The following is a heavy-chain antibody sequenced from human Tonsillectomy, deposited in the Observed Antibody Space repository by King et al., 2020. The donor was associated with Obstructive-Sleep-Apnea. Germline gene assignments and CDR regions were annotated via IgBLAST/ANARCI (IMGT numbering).Heavy chain of an antibody. J-gene: IGHJ6*02. CDR2: INGDGRST. Sequence: VQLVESGGGLVHPGGSLRLSSAVSGFTFSTYWMHWFRQAPGKGLVWVLRINGDGRSTSYADSVKGRFTISRDNAKNTLYLHMNSLRAEDAAVYYCACVVLPADSTLYYYYGMDVWGQGTTVTVSS. CDR1: GFTFSTYW. V-gene: IGHV3-74*01. D-gene: IGHD2-2*01. CDR3: ACVVLPADSTLYYYYGMDV.